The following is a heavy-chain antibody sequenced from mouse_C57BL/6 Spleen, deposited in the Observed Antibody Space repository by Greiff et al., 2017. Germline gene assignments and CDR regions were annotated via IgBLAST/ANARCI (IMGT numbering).Heavy chain of an antibody. Sequence: VQLQQPGAELVRPGSSVKLSCKASGYTFTSYWMHWVKQRPIQGLEWIGNIDASDSETHYNQKFKDKATWTVDKSSSTAYMQLSSLTSEDSAVYYCARWGLFDYWGQGTTLTVSS. V-gene: IGHV1-52*01. J-gene: IGHJ2*01. CDR3: ARWGLFDY. CDR2: IDASDSET. CDR1: GYTFTSYW.